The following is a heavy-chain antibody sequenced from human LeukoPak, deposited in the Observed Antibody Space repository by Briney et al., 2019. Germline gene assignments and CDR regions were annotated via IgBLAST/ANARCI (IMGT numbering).Heavy chain of an antibody. V-gene: IGHV1-18*01. J-gene: IGHJ4*02. CDR1: GYTFTTYG. CDR3: ARDRSRFGELFSYYFDY. Sequence: EASVKVSCKSSGYTFTTYGITWVRQAPGQGLEWMGWISTYNGNTNYAQKLQGRVTITADKSTSTAYMELSSLRSEDTAVYYCARDRSRFGELFSYYFDYWGQGTLVTVSS. D-gene: IGHD3-10*01. CDR2: ISTYNGNT.